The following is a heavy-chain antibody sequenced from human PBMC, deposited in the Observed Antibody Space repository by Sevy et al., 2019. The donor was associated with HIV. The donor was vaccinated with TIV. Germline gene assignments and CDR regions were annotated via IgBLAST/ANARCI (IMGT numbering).Heavy chain of an antibody. CDR1: GYTFTGYY. J-gene: IGHJ4*02. V-gene: IGHV1-2*02. Sequence: ASVKVSGKASGYTFTGYYMHWVRQAPGQGLEWMGWINPNSGGTNYAQKFQGRVTMTRDTSISTAYMELSRLRSDDTDVYYWAREIYCSGGSCYSGVVDYWGQGTLVTVSS. CDR3: AREIYCSGGSCYSGVVDY. CDR2: INPNSGGT. D-gene: IGHD2-15*01.